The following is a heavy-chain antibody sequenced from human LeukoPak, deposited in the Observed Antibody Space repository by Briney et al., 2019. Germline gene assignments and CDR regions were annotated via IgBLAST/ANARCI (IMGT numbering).Heavy chain of an antibody. D-gene: IGHD2-15*01. J-gene: IGHJ4*02. CDR1: GFTFSSYA. CDR3: ARESDILYYFDY. V-gene: IGHV3-23*01. Sequence: GGSLRLSCAASGFTFSSYAMSWVRQAPGKGLEWVSAISGSGGSTYYADSVKGRFTISRDNSKNTLYLQMDSLRAEDTAVYYCARESDILYYFDYWGQGTLVTVSS. CDR2: ISGSGGST.